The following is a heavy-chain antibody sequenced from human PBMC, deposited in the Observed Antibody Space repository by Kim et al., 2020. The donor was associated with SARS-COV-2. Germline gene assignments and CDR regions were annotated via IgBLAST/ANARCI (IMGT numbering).Heavy chain of an antibody. CDR3: ARGLLSSKGVGY. D-gene: IGHD6-13*01. Sequence: YAQKFHGRVTITRTTSISTAYMELSSLRSEDTAVYYCARGLLSSKGVGYWGQGTLVTVSS. J-gene: IGHJ4*02. V-gene: IGHV1-8*01.